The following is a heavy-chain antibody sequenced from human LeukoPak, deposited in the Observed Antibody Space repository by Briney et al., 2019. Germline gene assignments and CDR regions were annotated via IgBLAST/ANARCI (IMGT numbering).Heavy chain of an antibody. CDR2: VYTSGST. D-gene: IGHD1-7*01. Sequence: SETLSLTCSVSGGSISGYYWTWIRQPAGKGLEWIGRVYTSGSTHYNPSLQTRLTMSVDTSKNQFSLKLGSVTAADTAVYYCARLMTGTTTAFDIWGQGTMVTVSS. CDR3: ARLMTGTTTAFDI. CDR1: GGSISGYY. J-gene: IGHJ3*02. V-gene: IGHV4-4*07.